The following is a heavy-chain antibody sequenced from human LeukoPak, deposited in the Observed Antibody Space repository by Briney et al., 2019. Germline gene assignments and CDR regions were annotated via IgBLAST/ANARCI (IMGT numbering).Heavy chain of an antibody. V-gene: IGHV4-59*01. Sequence: SETLSLTCTVSGGSISSYYWSWIRQPPGKGLEGIGYIYYSGSTNYNPSLKSRVTISVDTSKDQFSLKLSAVTAADTAVYYCARGGSILTGYYPHDAFDIGGQGTMVTVS. J-gene: IGHJ3*02. CDR1: GGSISSYY. CDR3: ARGGSILTGYYPHDAFDI. D-gene: IGHD3-9*01. CDR2: IYYSGST.